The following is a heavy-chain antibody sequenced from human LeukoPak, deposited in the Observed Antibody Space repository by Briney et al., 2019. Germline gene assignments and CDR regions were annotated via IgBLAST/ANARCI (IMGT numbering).Heavy chain of an antibody. CDR2: INHSGST. CDR1: GGSFSGYY. D-gene: IGHD4-17*01. Sequence: SETLSLTCAVYGGSFSGYYWSWIRQPPGKGLEWIGEINHSGSTNYNPSLKSRVTISVDTSKNQFSLKLSSVTAADTAAYYCARGFPTTVTTYRGGYFDYWGQGTLVTVSS. J-gene: IGHJ4*02. V-gene: IGHV4-34*01. CDR3: ARGFPTTVTTYRGGYFDY.